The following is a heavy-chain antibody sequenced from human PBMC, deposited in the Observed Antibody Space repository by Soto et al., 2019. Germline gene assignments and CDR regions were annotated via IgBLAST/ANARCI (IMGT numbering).Heavy chain of an antibody. V-gene: IGHV1-69*06. J-gene: IGHJ6*04. Sequence: SVKVSCKASGGTFGNSAISWVRQAPGQGLEWMGGIIPSFATGNSAPEFQGRLTITADKSTTTAYMELSSLRSEDTAVYYCARSYYGSGSYWFYGMDVWGKGTTVTVSS. CDR1: GGTFGNSA. CDR3: ARSYYGSGSYWFYGMDV. D-gene: IGHD3-10*01. CDR2: IIPSFATG.